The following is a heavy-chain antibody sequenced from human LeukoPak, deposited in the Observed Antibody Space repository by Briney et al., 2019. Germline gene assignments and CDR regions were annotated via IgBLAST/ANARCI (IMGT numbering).Heavy chain of an antibody. V-gene: IGHV4-39*01. CDR1: GGSISSSSYY. Sequence: SETLSLTCTVSGGSISSSSYYWGWIRQPPGKGLEWIGSIYYSGSTYYNPSLKSRLTISVDTSKNQFSLKLSSVTAADTAVYYCARGRLSSRYCSSTSCYRESYWGQGTLVTVSS. CDR3: ARGRLSSRYCSSTSCYRESY. J-gene: IGHJ4*02. D-gene: IGHD2-2*01. CDR2: IYYSGST.